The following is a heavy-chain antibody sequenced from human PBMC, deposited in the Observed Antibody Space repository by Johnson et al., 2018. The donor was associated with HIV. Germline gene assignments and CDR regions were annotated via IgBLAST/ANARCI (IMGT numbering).Heavy chain of an antibody. CDR2: ISYDGSNK. J-gene: IGHJ3*02. Sequence: QVHLVESGGGVVQPGRSLRLSCAASGFTFSSYAMHWVRQAPGKGLEWVAVISYDGSNKYYADSVKGRFTISRDNSKNTLYLQMNSLRAEDTAVYYCAETPGIAAAGTGYAFDIWGQGTMVTVSS. CDR3: AETPGIAAAGTGYAFDI. V-gene: IGHV3-30*04. CDR1: GFTFSSYA. D-gene: IGHD6-13*01.